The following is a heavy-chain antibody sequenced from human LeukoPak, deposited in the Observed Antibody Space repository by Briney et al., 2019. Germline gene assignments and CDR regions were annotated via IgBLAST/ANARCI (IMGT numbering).Heavy chain of an antibody. CDR3: ARDSGFVRGVPAAIGY. V-gene: IGHV3-33*01. D-gene: IGHD2-2*02. CDR1: GFTFSSYG. Sequence: GRSLRLSCAASGFTFSSYGMHWVRQAPGKGLEWVAVIWYDGSNKYYADSVKGRFTISRDNSKNTLYLQMNSLRAEDTAVYYCARDSGFVRGVPAAIGYWGQGTLVTVSS. CDR2: IWYDGSNK. J-gene: IGHJ4*02.